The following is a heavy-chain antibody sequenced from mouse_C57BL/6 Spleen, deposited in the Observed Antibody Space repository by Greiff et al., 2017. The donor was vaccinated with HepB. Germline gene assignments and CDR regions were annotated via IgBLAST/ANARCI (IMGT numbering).Heavy chain of an antibody. D-gene: IGHD1-1*01. CDR2: IYPGDGDT. CDR3: ATNRGRPTTVVADY. V-gene: IGHV1-82*01. J-gene: IGHJ2*01. Sequence: QVQLKQSGPELVKPGASVKISCKASGYAFSSSWMNWVKQRPGKGLEWIGRIYPGDGDTNYNGKFKGKATLTADKSSSTAYMQLSSLTSEDSAVYFCATNRGRPTTVVADYWGQGTTLTVSS. CDR1: GYAFSSSW.